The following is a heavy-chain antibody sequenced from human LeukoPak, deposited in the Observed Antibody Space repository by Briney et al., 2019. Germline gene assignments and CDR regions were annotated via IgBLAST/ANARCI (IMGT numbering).Heavy chain of an antibody. Sequence: GRSLRLSCAASGFTFSSYGMHWVRQAPGKGLEWVAVIWYDGSNKYYADSVKGRFTISRDNSKNTLYLQMNSLRAEDTAVYYCAKDGCGGYCYSDYWGQGTLVTVSS. CDR1: GFTFSSYG. D-gene: IGHD2-21*02. V-gene: IGHV3-33*06. J-gene: IGHJ4*02. CDR3: AKDGCGGYCYSDY. CDR2: IWYDGSNK.